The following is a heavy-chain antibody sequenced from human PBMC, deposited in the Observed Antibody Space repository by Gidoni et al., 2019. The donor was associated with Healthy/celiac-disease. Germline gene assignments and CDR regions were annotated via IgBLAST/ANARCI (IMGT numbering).Heavy chain of an antibody. D-gene: IGHD3-10*01. J-gene: IGHJ4*02. V-gene: IGHV3-7*03. CDR2: IKQDGSEK. CDR3: ARDLFMG. Sequence: EVQLVESGGGLVQPGGSLRLYCAASGFTFRSYWMSWVRQAPGKGLEWVANIKQDGSEKYYVDSVKGRFTISRDNAKNSLYLQMNSLRTEDTAVYYCARDLFMGGGQGTLVTVSS. CDR1: GFTFRSYW.